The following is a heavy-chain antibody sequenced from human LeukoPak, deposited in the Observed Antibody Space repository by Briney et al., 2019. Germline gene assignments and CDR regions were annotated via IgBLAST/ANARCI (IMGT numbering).Heavy chain of an antibody. J-gene: IGHJ4*02. CDR1: GFSFSSYW. CDR2: IKQDGNEK. Sequence: TGGSLRLSCAASGFSFSSYWMTWVRQAPGKGLEWVANIKQDGNEKYYVDSVKGRFTIPRDNAKNSLFLQMSSLRVEDTAVYYCARFLRAVTGFDYWGQGTLVTVSS. V-gene: IGHV3-7*01. D-gene: IGHD6-19*01. CDR3: ARFLRAVTGFDY.